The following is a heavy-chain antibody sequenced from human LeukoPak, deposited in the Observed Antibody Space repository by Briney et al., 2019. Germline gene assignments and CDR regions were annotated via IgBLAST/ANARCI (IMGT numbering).Heavy chain of an antibody. CDR3: AKDDNNGFGELSPGLDY. J-gene: IGHJ4*02. Sequence: PGGSLRLSCTASGFTFGDYAMSWFRQAPGKGLEWGGFIRSKAYGGTTEYAASVKGRFTISRDDSKSIAYLQMNSLRAEDTAVYYCAKDDNNGFGELSPGLDYWGQGTLVTVSS. V-gene: IGHV3-49*03. CDR1: GFTFGDYA. CDR2: IRSKAYGGTT. D-gene: IGHD3-10*01.